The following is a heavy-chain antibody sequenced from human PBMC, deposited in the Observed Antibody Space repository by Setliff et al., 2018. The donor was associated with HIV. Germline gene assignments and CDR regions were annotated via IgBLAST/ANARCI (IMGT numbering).Heavy chain of an antibody. CDR3: ASVDYGGNSNYYYGTDV. D-gene: IGHD4-17*01. Sequence: RASVKVSCKASGGTFSSYAISWVRQAPGQGLEWMGGIIPIFGTANYAQKFQGRVTITADESTSTAYMELSSLRSEDTAVYYCASVDYGGNSNYYYGTDVWGQGTTVTVSS. J-gene: IGHJ6*02. CDR2: IIPIFGTA. CDR1: GGTFSSYA. V-gene: IGHV1-69*13.